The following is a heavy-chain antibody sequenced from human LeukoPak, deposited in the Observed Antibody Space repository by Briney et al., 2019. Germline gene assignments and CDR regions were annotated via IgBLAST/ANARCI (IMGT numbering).Heavy chain of an antibody. V-gene: IGHV3-23*01. D-gene: IGHD3-9*01. CDR3: AKWGDYDVLTGYYDSDY. J-gene: IGHJ4*02. CDR1: GFTFSNYA. CDR2: VSGRDTST. Sequence: GGSLRLSCAASGFTFSNYAMSWVRQAPGKGLEWVSAVSGRDTSTYYADSVKGRFTISRDNSKNTLYLQMNCLRAEDTAIYYCAKWGDYDVLTGYYDSDYWGQGTLVTVSS.